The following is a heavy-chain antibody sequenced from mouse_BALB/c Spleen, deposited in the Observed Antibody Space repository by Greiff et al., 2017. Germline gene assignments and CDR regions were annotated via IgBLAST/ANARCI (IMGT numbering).Heavy chain of an antibody. CDR2: IDPANGNT. J-gene: IGHJ3*01. D-gene: IGHD2-4*01. Sequence: EVQGVESGAELVKPGASVKLSCTASGFNIKDTYMHRVKQRPEQGLEWIGRIDPANGNTKYDPKFQGKATITADTSSNTAYLQLSSLTSEDTAVYYCASPYDYDGGFAYWGQGTLVTVSA. V-gene: IGHV14-3*02. CDR1: GFNIKDTY. CDR3: ASPYDYDGGFAY.